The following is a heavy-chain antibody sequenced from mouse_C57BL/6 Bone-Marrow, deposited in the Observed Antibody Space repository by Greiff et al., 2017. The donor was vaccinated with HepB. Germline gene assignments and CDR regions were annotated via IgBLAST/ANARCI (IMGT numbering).Heavy chain of an antibody. V-gene: IGHV1-19*01. D-gene: IGHD1-1*01. CDR1: GYTFTDYY. CDR3: ARSIYYYGSSSFAY. Sequence: EVKLQESGPVLVKPGASVKMSCKASGYTFTDYYMNWVKQSHGKSLEWIGVINPYNGGTSYNQKFKGKATLTVDKSSSTAYMELNSLTSEDSAVYYCARSIYYYGSSSFAYWGQGTLVTVSA. J-gene: IGHJ3*01. CDR2: INPYNGGT.